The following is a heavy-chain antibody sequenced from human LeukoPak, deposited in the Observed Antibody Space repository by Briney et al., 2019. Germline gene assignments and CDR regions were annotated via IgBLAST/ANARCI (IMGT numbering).Heavy chain of an antibody. J-gene: IGHJ4*02. V-gene: IGHV1-18*01. Sequence: GASVKVSCKASGYTFTSYGITWVRQAPGQGLEWMGWSSPYNGNTNYAQKFQGRVTMTTDTSTSTVYMELRSLRSGDTAVYYCARGGNSGWRSPNDDYWGQGTLVFVSS. CDR1: GYTFTSYG. CDR2: SSPYNGNT. CDR3: ARGGNSGWRSPNDDY. D-gene: IGHD6-19*01.